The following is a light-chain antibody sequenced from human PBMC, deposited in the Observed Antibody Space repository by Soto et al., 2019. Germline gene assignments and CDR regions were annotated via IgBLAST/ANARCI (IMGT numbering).Light chain of an antibody. CDR3: QQYDNLPLMYT. V-gene: IGKV1-33*01. Sequence: DIQMTQSPSSLSASVGDRVTITCQASKDLNNYLNWYQHKPGKDPQLLIFDASNLETGVPSSVSGSGSETDFTLTISSLEPEDVATYYCQQYDNLPLMYTFGQGTKLEIK. J-gene: IGKJ2*01. CDR1: KDLNNY. CDR2: DAS.